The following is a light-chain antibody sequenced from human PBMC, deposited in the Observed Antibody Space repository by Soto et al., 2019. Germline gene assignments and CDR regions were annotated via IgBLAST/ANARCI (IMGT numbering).Light chain of an antibody. Sequence: DIQMTQSPSSLSASVVYIVTITFRASQGISTYLNLCQQKPGKAPKLLIYAASSLQSGVPSRFSGSGSETDFTLTISSLQPEDFATYSCQKSYSTTWKFGQGTKVDIK. J-gene: IGKJ1*01. CDR1: QGISTY. CDR3: QKSYSTTWK. CDR2: AAS. V-gene: IGKV1-39*01.